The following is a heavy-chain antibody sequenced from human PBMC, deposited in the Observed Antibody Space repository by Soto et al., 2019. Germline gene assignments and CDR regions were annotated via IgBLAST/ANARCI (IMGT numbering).Heavy chain of an antibody. CDR1: GFTVSSNY. D-gene: IGHD2-2*01. CDR2: IYSGGNT. V-gene: IGHV3-66*01. CDR3: ADPVPAASHYDNYDMDV. Sequence: GGSLRLSCAASGFTVSSNYMSWVRQAPGKGLEWVSVIYSGGNTYYADSVKGRFTISRDNSKNTLYLQMNSLRADDTALYYCADPVPAASHYDNYDMDVWGQGTTVTVSS. J-gene: IGHJ6*02.